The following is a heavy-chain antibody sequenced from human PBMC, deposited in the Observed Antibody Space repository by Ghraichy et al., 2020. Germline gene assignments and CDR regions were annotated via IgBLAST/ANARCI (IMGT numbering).Heavy chain of an antibody. V-gene: IGHV4-59*01. CDR2: MYYSGTT. CDR1: GGSISSYY. J-gene: IGHJ6*02. CDR3: ARLKGDFHYYGMDV. Sequence: QTLSLTCTVSGGSISSYYWSWIRQPPGKGLELIGYMYYSGTTNYNPSLKSRATIAVDTSKNQFSLTLTSVAAADTAVYYCARLKGDFHYYGMDVWGLGTTVTVSS. D-gene: IGHD3-10*01.